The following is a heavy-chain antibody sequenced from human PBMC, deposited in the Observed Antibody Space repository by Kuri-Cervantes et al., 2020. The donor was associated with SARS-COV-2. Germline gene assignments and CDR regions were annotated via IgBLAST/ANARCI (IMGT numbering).Heavy chain of an antibody. J-gene: IGHJ5*02. Sequence: SVKVSCKASGYTFTSYAMHWVRQAPGQGLEWMGGIIPIFGTANYAQKFQGRVTITADKSTSTAYMELSSLRSEDTAVYYCARGGPIRFLEWLSLPTKYNWFDPWGQGTLVTVSS. CDR2: IIPIFGTA. CDR3: ARGGPIRFLEWLSLPTKYNWFDP. CDR1: GYTFTSYA. D-gene: IGHD3-3*01. V-gene: IGHV1-69*06.